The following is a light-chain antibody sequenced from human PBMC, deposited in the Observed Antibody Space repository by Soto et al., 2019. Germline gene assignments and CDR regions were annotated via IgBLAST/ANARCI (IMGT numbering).Light chain of an antibody. CDR1: QSVSSN. J-gene: IGKJ1*01. V-gene: IGKV3-15*01. Sequence: EIVMTQSPATLSVSPGERATLSCRASQSVSSNLAWYQQKPGQAPRLLIYGASTRATGIPARFSGSGSGTESNHPISSLKSDDFAVYYCKQYNNWPQTFGQGTKVEIK. CDR2: GAS. CDR3: KQYNNWPQT.